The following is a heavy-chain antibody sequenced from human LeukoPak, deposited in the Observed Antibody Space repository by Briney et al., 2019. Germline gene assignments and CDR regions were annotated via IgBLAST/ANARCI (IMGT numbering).Heavy chain of an antibody. Sequence: PSQTLSLTCTVSGGSISSGGYYWSWIRQPPGKGLEWIGYIYHSGSTYYNPSLKSRVTISVDRSKNQFSLKLSSVTAADTAVYYCARNRYSSGWYGTKYYFDYWGQGTLVTVSS. CDR3: ARNRYSSGWYGTKYYFDY. J-gene: IGHJ4*02. D-gene: IGHD6-19*01. CDR2: IYHSGST. CDR1: GGSISSGGYY. V-gene: IGHV4-30-2*01.